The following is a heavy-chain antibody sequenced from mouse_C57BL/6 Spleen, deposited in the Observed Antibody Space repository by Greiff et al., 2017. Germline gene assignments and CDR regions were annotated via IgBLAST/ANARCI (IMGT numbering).Heavy chain of an antibody. Sequence: VQLQQPGAELVMPGASVKLSCKASGYTFTSYWMHWVKQRPGQGLEWIGEIDPSDSYTNYNQKFKGKSTLTVDKSSSTAYMQLSSLTSEDSAVYYCARKDYGSSYGGFAYWGQGTLVTVSA. CDR2: IDPSDSYT. V-gene: IGHV1-69*01. CDR1: GYTFTSYW. CDR3: ARKDYGSSYGGFAY. J-gene: IGHJ3*01. D-gene: IGHD1-1*01.